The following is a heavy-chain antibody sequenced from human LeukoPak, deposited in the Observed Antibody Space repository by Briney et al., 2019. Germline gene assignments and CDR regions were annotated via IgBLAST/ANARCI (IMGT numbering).Heavy chain of an antibody. CDR2: INPNSGGT. D-gene: IGHD6-13*01. CDR3: ARVLDRYSSSWYNWFDP. J-gene: IGHJ5*02. V-gene: IGHV1-2*02. Sequence: ASVKVSCKASGYTFTGYFMHWVRQAPGQGLEWMGWINPNSGGTNYAQKFQGRVTMTGDTSISTAYMDLSSLRSEDTAVYYCARVLDRYSSSWYNWFDPWGQGTLVTVSS. CDR1: GYTFTGYF.